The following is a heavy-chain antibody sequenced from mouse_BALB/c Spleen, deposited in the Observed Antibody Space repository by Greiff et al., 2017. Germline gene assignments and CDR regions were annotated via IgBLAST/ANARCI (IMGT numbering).Heavy chain of an antibody. CDR3: TRPSSESYYFDY. D-gene: IGHD2-12*01. Sequence: EVMLVESGGGLVKPGGSLKLSCAASGFTFSSYTMSWVRQTPEKRLEWVATISSGGSYTYYPDSVKGRFTISRDNAKNTLYLQMSSLKSEDTAMYYCTRPSSESYYFDYWGQGTTLTVSS. CDR1: GFTFSSYT. CDR2: ISSGGSYT. J-gene: IGHJ2*01. V-gene: IGHV5-6-4*01.